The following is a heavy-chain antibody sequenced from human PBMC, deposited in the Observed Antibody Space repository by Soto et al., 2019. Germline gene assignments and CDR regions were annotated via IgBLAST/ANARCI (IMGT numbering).Heavy chain of an antibody. J-gene: IGHJ4*02. D-gene: IGHD6-19*01. V-gene: IGHV1-18*01. Sequence: ASVKASCKDSGYTFTSYGISWVRQAPGQGLEWMGWFSAYNGNTNYAQKLQGRVTMTTDTSTSTAYMELRSLRSDDTAVYYCARDSSGWYDFDYWGQGTLVTVSS. CDR1: GYTFTSYG. CDR3: ARDSSGWYDFDY. CDR2: FSAYNGNT.